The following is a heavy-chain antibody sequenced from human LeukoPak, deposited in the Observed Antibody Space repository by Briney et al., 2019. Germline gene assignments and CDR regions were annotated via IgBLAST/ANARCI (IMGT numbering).Heavy chain of an antibody. Sequence: PSETLSLTCTVSGGSISSGDYYWSWIRQPPGKGLEWIGYIYYSGSTYYNPSLKSRVTISVDTSKNQFSLKLSSVTAADTAVYYCARDHRREGMIAHFDYWGQGTLVTVSS. CDR1: GGSISSGDYY. CDR3: ARDHRREGMIAHFDY. V-gene: IGHV4-30-4*02. J-gene: IGHJ4*02. CDR2: IYYSGST. D-gene: IGHD3-22*01.